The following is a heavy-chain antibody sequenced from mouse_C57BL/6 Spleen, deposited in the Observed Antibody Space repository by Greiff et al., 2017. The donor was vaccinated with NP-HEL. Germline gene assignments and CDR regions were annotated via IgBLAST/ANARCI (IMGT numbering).Heavy chain of an antibody. J-gene: IGHJ2*01. Sequence: EVQLQESGGGLVKPGGSLKLSCAASGFTFSDYGMHWVRQAPEKGLEWVAYISSGSSTIYYADTVKGRFTISRDNAKNTLFLQMTSLRSEDTAMYYCARINYYGSSYGYWGQGTTLTVSS. CDR2: ISSGSSTI. CDR3: ARINYYGSSYGY. V-gene: IGHV5-17*01. CDR1: GFTFSDYG. D-gene: IGHD1-1*01.